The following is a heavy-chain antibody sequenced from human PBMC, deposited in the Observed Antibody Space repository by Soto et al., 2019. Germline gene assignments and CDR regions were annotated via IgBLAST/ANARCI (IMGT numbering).Heavy chain of an antibody. CDR1: GGSISSGGYY. Sequence: QVQLQESGPGLAKASQTLSLTCNVSGGSISSGGYYWTWIRQHPGKGLEWIGNIHHSGSTFYNPSLKSRVSISVDTSKNQFSLKLSAVTAADTAVYFCVRGVLSWGQGTLVTVSS. V-gene: IGHV4-31*03. CDR2: IHHSGST. CDR3: VRGVLS. J-gene: IGHJ1*01. D-gene: IGHD3-10*01.